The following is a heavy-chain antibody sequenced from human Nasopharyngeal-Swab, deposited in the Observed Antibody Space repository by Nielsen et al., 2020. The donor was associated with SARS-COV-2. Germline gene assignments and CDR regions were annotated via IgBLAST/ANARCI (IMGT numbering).Heavy chain of an antibody. CDR1: GYTLNELS. CDR2: FNPEEKET. CDR3: ATYPLRSGYYTGREFDY. J-gene: IGHJ4*02. Sequence: ASVKVSCKDSGYTLNELSMQWVRRAPGKGLEWMGGFNPEEKETIYAQKFQGRVTMTEDTSTDTAYMELSSLRSEDTAVYYCATYPLRSGYYTGREFDYWGQGTLVTVSS. D-gene: IGHD3-3*01. V-gene: IGHV1-24*01.